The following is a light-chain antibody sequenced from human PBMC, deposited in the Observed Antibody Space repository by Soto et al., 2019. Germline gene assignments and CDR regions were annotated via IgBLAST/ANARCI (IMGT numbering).Light chain of an antibody. CDR2: GAS. Sequence: VLTQSPDTLSLPPGERATLSCRAGQSISGTFLNWYQQKPDQAPRLLIYGASNRATGTPDRFSGSGSWTDFTLNISRLEPEEWAVYFCQQYVNLSWTFGQGTKV. V-gene: IGKV3-20*01. CDR1: QSISGTF. J-gene: IGKJ1*01. CDR3: QQYVNLSWT.